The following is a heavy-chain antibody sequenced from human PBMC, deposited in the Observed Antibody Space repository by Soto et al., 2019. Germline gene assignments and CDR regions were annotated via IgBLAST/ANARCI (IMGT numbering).Heavy chain of an antibody. CDR3: ARGPTVGDI. CDR1: GYTFNSYG. V-gene: IGHV1-18*01. D-gene: IGHD2-21*02. J-gene: IGHJ3*02. Sequence: QVQLVQSGGEVKKPGASVKVSCKASGYTFNSYGISWVRQAPGQGLEWMGWIRVKNGNTNYAQNFQGRFTMTTDTSTSTADRELRSLSSDDTAVYYCARGPTVGDIWGQGTMVTVSS. CDR2: IRVKNGNT.